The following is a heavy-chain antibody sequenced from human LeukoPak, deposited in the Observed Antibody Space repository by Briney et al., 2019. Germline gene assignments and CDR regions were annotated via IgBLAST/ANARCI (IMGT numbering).Heavy chain of an antibody. CDR2: ISWNSGSI. Sequence: PGGSLRLSCAASGFTFSSYWMSWVRQAPGKGLEWVSGISWNSGSIGYADSVKGRFTISRDNAKNSLYLQMNSLRAEDMALYYCAKADSGYDSYYFDYWGQGTLVTVSS. D-gene: IGHD5-12*01. J-gene: IGHJ4*02. CDR1: GFTFSSYW. CDR3: AKADSGYDSYYFDY. V-gene: IGHV3-9*03.